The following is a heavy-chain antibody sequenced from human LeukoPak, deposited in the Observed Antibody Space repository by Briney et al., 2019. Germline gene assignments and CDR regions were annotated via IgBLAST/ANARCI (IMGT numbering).Heavy chain of an antibody. CDR3: ARYDGSGWYNY. Sequence: SEPLSLTCTVSGGPISSYYWSWIPQPPGKGREWIGYIYYNGSTNYNAALKNRVTISVDTSKNQSSLKLSSVPGADTAVYYCARYDGSGWYNYWGQGTLVTVSS. D-gene: IGHD6-19*01. CDR2: IYYNGST. CDR1: GGPISSYY. J-gene: IGHJ4*02. V-gene: IGHV4-59*13.